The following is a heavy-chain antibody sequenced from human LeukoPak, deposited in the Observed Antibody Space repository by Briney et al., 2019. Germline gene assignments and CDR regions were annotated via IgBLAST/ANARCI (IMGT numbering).Heavy chain of an antibody. D-gene: IGHD6-13*01. CDR3: AKGYSSSWYYFGY. V-gene: IGHV3-23*01. J-gene: IGHJ4*02. CDR2: ISGSGGST. Sequence: GGSLRLPCAASGFTFSSYAMSWVRQAPGKGLEWVSAISGSGGSTYYADSVKGRFTISRDNSKNTLYLQMNSLRAEDTAVYYCAKGYSSSWYYFGYWGQGTLVTVSS. CDR1: GFTFSSYA.